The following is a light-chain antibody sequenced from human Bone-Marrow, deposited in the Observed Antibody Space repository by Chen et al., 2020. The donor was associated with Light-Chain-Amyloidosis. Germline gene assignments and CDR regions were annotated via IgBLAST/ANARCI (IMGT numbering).Light chain of an antibody. Sequence: QSVLTQSPSDSGPPGQRVTMSCSGSTSNFGSNSVNLEQQVPGTGPKLLIDRKNQRPSGVRDRFSGSKSGTSASLAISGLQSEDEAVYYCAAWDDSVNGYVFGAGTKVTVL. CDR2: RKN. J-gene: IGLJ1*01. CDR1: TSNFGSNS. CDR3: AAWDDSVNGYV. V-gene: IGLV1-44*01.